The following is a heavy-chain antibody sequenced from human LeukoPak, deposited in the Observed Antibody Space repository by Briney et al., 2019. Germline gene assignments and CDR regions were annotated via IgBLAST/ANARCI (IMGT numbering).Heavy chain of an antibody. V-gene: IGHV1-2*02. D-gene: IGHD2-2*01. J-gene: IGHJ6*03. CDR1: GYTFTDYY. Sequence: GASVKVSCKASGYTFTDYYMHWVRQAPGQGLEWMGWINPNSGGTNYAQNFQGRVTMTRDTSISTAYMELSRLRSDDTAVYYCARLGCSSTSCYDYYYYMDVWGKGTTVTISS. CDR3: ARLGCSSTSCYDYYYYMDV. CDR2: INPNSGGT.